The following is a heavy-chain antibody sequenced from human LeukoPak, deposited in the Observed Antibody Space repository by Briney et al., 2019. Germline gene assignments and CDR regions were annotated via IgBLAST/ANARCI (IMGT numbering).Heavy chain of an antibody. CDR3: GHDLAAESGWGWDRVWFMLDE. V-gene: IGHV3-30*18. CDR2: ISDYDSNK. Sequence: QPGVSLSLSCELSSFPYREYGMQCAHDSQGKGLEWLVVISDYDSNKYFTNSVEARYDISRGKINHTVYLHMNGVGPADTAVYFCGHDLAAESGWGWDRVWFMLDEWGEGTMVTV. D-gene: IGHD3-10*01. CDR1: SFPYREYG. J-gene: IGHJ4*02.